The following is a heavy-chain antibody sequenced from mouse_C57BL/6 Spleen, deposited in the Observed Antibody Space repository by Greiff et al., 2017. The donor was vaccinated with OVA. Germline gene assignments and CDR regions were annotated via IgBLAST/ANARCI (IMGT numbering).Heavy chain of an antibody. D-gene: IGHD2-4*01. CDR1: GFTFSDYY. V-gene: IGHV5-16*01. CDR2: INYDGSST. J-gene: IGHJ2*01. CDR3: AREGYDYDEFDY. Sequence: EVKLMESEGGLVQPGSSMKLSCTASGFTFSDYYMAWVRQVPEKGLEWVANINYDGSSTYYLDSLKSRFIISRDNAKNILYLQMSSLKSEDTATYYCAREGYDYDEFDYWGQGTTLTVSS.